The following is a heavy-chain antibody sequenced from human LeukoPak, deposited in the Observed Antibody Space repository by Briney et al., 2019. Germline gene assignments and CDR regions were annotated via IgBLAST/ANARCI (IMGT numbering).Heavy chain of an antibody. D-gene: IGHD4-17*01. J-gene: IGHJ4*02. CDR3: AKDLYGDCLTDY. CDR1: GFIFSSYA. Sequence: GGSLRLSCAASGFIFSSYAMNWVRQAPGKGLEWVSIITSGGDTTFYADSVKGRFTISRDNSKNTLYLQMNSLRVEDTAVYYCAKDLYGDCLTDYWGQRTLVSVSS. V-gene: IGHV3-23*01. CDR2: ITSGGDTT.